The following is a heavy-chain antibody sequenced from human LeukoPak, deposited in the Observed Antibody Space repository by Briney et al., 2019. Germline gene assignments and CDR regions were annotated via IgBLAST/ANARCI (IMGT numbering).Heavy chain of an antibody. Sequence: APGKVSCKAFGYTFTSYGISWVRQAPGQGLEWMGWISAYNGNTNYAQKLQGRVTMTTDTSTSTAYMELRSLRSDDTAVYYCARTDNWKLGWGYYYGMDVWGKGTTVTVSS. V-gene: IGHV1-18*04. CDR2: ISAYNGNT. D-gene: IGHD1-1*01. CDR1: GYTFTSYG. J-gene: IGHJ6*04. CDR3: ARTDNWKLGWGYYYGMDV.